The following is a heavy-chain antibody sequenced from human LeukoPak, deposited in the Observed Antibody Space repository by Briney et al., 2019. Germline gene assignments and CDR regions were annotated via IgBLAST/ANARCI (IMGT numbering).Heavy chain of an antibody. V-gene: IGHV3-21*04. J-gene: IGHJ4*02. Sequence: GGSLILSCAASAFSLSAYNMNWVRQAPGKGLEWVSSISYTGTYIYYADSVKGRFTISRDNAQNSLYLQMNSLRAEDTAIYYCVRDRRTYRPIDYWGQGTLVTVSS. CDR3: VRDRRTYRPIDY. CDR1: AFSLSAYN. CDR2: ISYTGTYI.